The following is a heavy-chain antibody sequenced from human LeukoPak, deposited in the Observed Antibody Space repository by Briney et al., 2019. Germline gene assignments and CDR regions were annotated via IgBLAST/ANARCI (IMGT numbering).Heavy chain of an antibody. Sequence: GGSLRLSCAASGFAFSSYAMTWVRQAPGKGLEWVSDISGSGASTYYADSVKGRFTISRDNSKNTLYLQMNSLRAEDTAVYYCAKDSGNRENWFDPWGLGTLVTVSS. CDR1: GFAFSSYA. CDR2: ISGSGAST. J-gene: IGHJ5*02. D-gene: IGHD1-14*01. CDR3: AKDSGNRENWFDP. V-gene: IGHV3-23*01.